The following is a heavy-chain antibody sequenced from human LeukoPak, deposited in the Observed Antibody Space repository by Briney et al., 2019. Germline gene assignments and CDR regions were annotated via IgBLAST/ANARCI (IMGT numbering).Heavy chain of an antibody. J-gene: IGHJ4*02. D-gene: IGHD4-17*01. CDR3: ARSDYGDYNFDY. CDR2: IIPIFGTA. V-gene: IGHV1-69*05. CDR1: GGTFSSYA. Sequence: SVKASCKASGGTFSSYAISWVRQAPGQGLDWMGGIIPIFGTANYAQKFQGRVTITTDESTSTAYMELSSMRSEDTAVYYCARSDYGDYNFDYWGQGTLATVSS.